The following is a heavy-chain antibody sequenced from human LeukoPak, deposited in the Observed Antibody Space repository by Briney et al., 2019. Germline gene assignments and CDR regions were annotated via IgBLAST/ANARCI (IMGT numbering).Heavy chain of an antibody. CDR3: ATTEGYCSSTSCYPSSYYYGMDV. CDR2: IYPGDSDT. J-gene: IGHJ6*02. D-gene: IGHD2-2*01. CDR1: GYSFTSNW. Sequence: GESLQISCKGSGYSFTSNWIGWVRQMPGKGLEWMGIIYPGDSDTRYSPSFQGQVTISADKSISTAYLQWSSLKASDTAMYYCATTEGYCSSTSCYPSSYYYGMDVWGQGTTVTVSS. V-gene: IGHV5-51*01.